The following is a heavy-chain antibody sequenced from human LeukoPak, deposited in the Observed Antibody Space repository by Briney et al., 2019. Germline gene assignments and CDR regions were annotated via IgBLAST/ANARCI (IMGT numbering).Heavy chain of an antibody. D-gene: IGHD1-26*01. CDR1: GFTFDDYA. V-gene: IGHV3-9*01. CDR2: ISWNSGSI. Sequence: GGSLRLSCAASGFTFDDYAMHWVRQAPGKGLEWVSGISWNSGSIGYADSVKGRFTISRDNAKNSLYLQMNSLRAEDTALYYCAKGIGWELLGSFDYWGQGTLVTVSS. J-gene: IGHJ4*02. CDR3: AKGIGWELLGSFDY.